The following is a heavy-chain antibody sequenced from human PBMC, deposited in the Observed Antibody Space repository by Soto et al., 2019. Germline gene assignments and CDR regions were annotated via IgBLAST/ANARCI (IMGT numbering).Heavy chain of an antibody. CDR1: GGSFSGYY. J-gene: IGHJ6*02. V-gene: IGHV4-34*01. CDR3: ARGSLWWIAARHYYYGMDV. Sequence: KPSETLSLTCAVYGGSFSGYYWSWIRQPPGKGLEWIGEINHSGSTDYNPSLKSRVTISVDTSKNQFSLKLSSVTAADTAVYYCARGSLWWIAARHYYYGMDVWGQGTTVTVSS. D-gene: IGHD6-6*01. CDR2: INHSGST.